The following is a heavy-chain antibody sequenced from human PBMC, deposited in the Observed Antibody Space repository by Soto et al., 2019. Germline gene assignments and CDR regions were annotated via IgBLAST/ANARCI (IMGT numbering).Heavy chain of an antibody. D-gene: IGHD2-15*01. Sequence: ATVKVSFKASGYTFTGYYMHWVRQAPGQGLEWMGWINPNSGGTNYAQKFQGRVTMTRDTSISTAYMELSRLRSDDTAVYYCARAHFDTRGYCSGGSSYGLGAFDIWGQGTMVTVSS. CDR1: GYTFTGYY. V-gene: IGHV1-2*02. CDR3: ARAHFDTRGYCSGGSSYGLGAFDI. CDR2: INPNSGGT. J-gene: IGHJ3*02.